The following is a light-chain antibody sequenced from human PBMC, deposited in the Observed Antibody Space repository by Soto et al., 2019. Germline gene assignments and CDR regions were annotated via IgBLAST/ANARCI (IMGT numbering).Light chain of an antibody. CDR3: QHYHTSPWT. V-gene: IGKV3-20*01. CDR2: GAS. Sequence: EIVLTQSPGTLSLSPGERATLSCRASQSVSSGYLAWYQQKPGQAPRLLIYGASNRATGIPDRFSGSGSGTDFTLTSSRLEPEDFAVYYCQHYHTSPWTFGQGTKVEIK. J-gene: IGKJ1*01. CDR1: QSVSSGY.